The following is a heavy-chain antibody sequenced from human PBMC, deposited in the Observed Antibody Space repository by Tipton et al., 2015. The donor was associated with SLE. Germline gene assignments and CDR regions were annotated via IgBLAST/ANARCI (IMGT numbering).Heavy chain of an antibody. J-gene: IGHJ4*02. CDR1: GFTFSDYY. D-gene: IGHD5-18*01. V-gene: IGHV4-38-2*01. CDR2: VYYSGST. CDR3: ARADSYGDYFDY. Sequence: LRLSCAASGFTFSDYYMSWIRQPPGKGLEWIGSVYYSGSTYYNPSLKSRVTISVDTSKNQFSLKLSSVTAADTAVYYCARADSYGDYFDYWGQGTLVTVSS.